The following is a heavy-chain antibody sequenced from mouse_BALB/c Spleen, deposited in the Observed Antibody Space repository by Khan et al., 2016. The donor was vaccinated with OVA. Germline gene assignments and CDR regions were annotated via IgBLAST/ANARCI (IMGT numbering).Heavy chain of an antibody. V-gene: IGHV2-9*02. D-gene: IGHD2-4*01. CDR1: GFSLSNYG. CDR3: ARSYDYGVGGFAY. J-gene: IGHJ3*01. CDR2: IWTGGIT. Sequence: QVQLKQSGPGLVAPSQSLSITCTVSGFSLSNYGVHWVRQPPGKGLEWLGVIWTGGITNYNSALMSRLSISKDNSKSQVFLKMNRLQTDDTAIYYCARSYDYGVGGFAYWGQGTLVTVSA.